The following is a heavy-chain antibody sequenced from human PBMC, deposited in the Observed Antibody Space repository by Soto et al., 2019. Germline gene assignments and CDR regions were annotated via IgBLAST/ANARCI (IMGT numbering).Heavy chain of an antibody. Sequence: GGSLRLSCTGSGFTFGDFGMSWFRQAPGEGLEWLSFIRSKGYGGTTESAASVRGRFITSRDDSKSIAYLQMNSLKTEDTAVYYCASLTGWSQEYYYGMDVWGQGTTVTVSS. J-gene: IGHJ6*02. CDR3: ASLTGWSQEYYYGMDV. CDR2: IRSKGYGGTT. V-gene: IGHV3-49*03. CDR1: GFTFGDFG.